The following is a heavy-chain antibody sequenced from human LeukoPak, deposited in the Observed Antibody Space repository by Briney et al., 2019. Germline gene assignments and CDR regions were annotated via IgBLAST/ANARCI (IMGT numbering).Heavy chain of an antibody. CDR1: GFTFSTYS. D-gene: IGHD2-15*01. J-gene: IGHJ4*02. CDR2: ISSRSTYI. V-gene: IGHV3-21*01. CDR3: ARGVGCCGGSCYFNY. Sequence: GGSLRLSCAASGFTFSTYSMNWVRQAPGKGLEWVSSISSRSTYIYYADSMKGRFTIPRDNTKNSLYLQMNSLRAEDTAVYYCARGVGCCGGSCYFNYWGQGTLVTVSS.